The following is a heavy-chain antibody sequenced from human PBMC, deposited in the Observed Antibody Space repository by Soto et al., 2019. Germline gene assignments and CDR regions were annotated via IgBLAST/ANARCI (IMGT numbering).Heavy chain of an antibody. V-gene: IGHV3-11*06. J-gene: IGHJ6*02. CDR2: ISSSSSYI. CDR1: GFTFSDYY. D-gene: IGHD6-19*01. Sequence: QVQLVESGGGLVKPGGSLRLSCAASGFTFSDYYMSWIRQAPGKGLEWVSYISSSSSYIYYADSVKGRFTISRDNAKNSLYLQMNSLRAEDTAVYYCARDTAVAGTVYYYYGMDVWGQGTTVTVSS. CDR3: ARDTAVAGTVYYYYGMDV.